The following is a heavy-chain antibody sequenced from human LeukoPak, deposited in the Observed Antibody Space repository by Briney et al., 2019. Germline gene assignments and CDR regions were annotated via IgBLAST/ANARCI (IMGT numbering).Heavy chain of an antibody. CDR2: IRSKAYGGTT. V-gene: IGHV3-49*03. D-gene: IGHD3-22*01. CDR3: TRDGPRQGYYDSSGNFDY. Sequence: GGSLRLSCTASGFTFGDYAMSWFRQAPGKGLEWVGFIRSKAYGGTTEYAASVKGRFTISRDDSKSIAYLQMNSLKTEGTAVYYCTRDGPRQGYYDSSGNFDYWGQGTLVTVSS. CDR1: GFTFGDYA. J-gene: IGHJ4*02.